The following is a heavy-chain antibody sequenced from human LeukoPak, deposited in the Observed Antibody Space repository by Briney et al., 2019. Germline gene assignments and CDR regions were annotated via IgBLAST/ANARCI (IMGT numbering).Heavy chain of an antibody. CDR1: GGTFSSYA. D-gene: IGHD3-22*01. CDR2: IIPIFGTA. J-gene: IGHJ4*02. CDR3: ARDYYDSSGYQKAGDY. Sequence: SVKVSCKASGGTFSSYAISWVRQAPGQGLEWMGGIIPIFGTANYAQKFQGRVTITTDESTSTAYMELSSLRSEDTAVYYCARDYYDSSGYQKAGDYWGQGTLVTVSS. V-gene: IGHV1-69*05.